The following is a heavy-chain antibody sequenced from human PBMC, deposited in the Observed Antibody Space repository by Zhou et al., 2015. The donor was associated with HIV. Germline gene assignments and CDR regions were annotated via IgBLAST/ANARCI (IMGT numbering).Heavy chain of an antibody. Sequence: VQLVESGGRMVQPGGSLRLSCEASGLTFSNYGMYWVRQAPAKGLEWVANIKQEGTETYYMDSVMGRFTISRDNAKNSVYLQMNSLRVEDTAVYYCARWSVKGGNYEGVHHWGQGIMVTVSS. CDR1: GLTFSNYG. CDR3: ARWSVKGGNYEGVHH. CDR2: IKQEGTET. J-gene: IGHJ4*02. D-gene: IGHD3-22*01. V-gene: IGHV3-7*01.